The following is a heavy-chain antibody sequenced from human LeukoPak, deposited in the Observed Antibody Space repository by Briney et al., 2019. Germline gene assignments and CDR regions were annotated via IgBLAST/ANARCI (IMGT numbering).Heavy chain of an antibody. J-gene: IGHJ6*02. CDR3: ARATSSIAARRDYYYYGMTS. CDR1: AGTFSSYA. Sequence: SVKVSCKASAGTFSSYAISWVRQAPGQGLELMARIIPILGIANYAQKFQGRVTITADKSTSTAYMELSSLRSEDTAVYYCARATSSIAARRDYYYYGMTSGAKGPRSPSP. D-gene: IGHD6-6*01. V-gene: IGHV1-69*04. CDR2: IIPILGIA.